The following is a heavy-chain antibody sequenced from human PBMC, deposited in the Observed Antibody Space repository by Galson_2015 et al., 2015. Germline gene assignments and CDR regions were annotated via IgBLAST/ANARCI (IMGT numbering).Heavy chain of an antibody. D-gene: IGHD3-3*01. CDR3: ARQILDYDFWSGYYPTNFDY. J-gene: IGHJ4*02. Sequence: LRLSCAASEFTFSSYYMSWVRQAPGKGLEWVSSIGSTTTYIYYADSVKGRFTISRDNAKNSLYLQMNSLGAEDTAVYYCARQILDYDFWSGYYPTNFDYWGQGTLVTVSS. CDR1: EFTFSSYY. CDR2: IGSTTTYI. V-gene: IGHV3-21*01.